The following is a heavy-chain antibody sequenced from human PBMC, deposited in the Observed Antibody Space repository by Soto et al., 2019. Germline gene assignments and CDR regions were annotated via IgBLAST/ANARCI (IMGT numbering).Heavy chain of an antibody. Sequence: EVQLVESGGGLVRSGGSLRLSCGASVFTFSTYWMTWVRQAPGKGLEWVANINPDGSGTYYVDSLRGRFTISRDNAKNLLYLHVNGLRADDTAIYYCASARDYFFDFWGQGTLVTVSS. CDR3: ASARDYFFDF. D-gene: IGHD2-21*01. J-gene: IGHJ4*02. CDR1: VFTFSTYW. CDR2: INPDGSGT. V-gene: IGHV3-7*01.